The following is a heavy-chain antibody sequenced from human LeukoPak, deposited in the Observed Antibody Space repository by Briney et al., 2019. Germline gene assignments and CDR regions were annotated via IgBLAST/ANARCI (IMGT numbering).Heavy chain of an antibody. Sequence: ASVKVSCKASGYTFTSYGISWVRQAPGRGLEWMGWISAYNGNTNYAQKLQGRVTMTTDTSTSTAYMELRSLRSDDTAVYYCARAQLPYYYYGMDVWGQGTTVTVSS. CDR2: ISAYNGNT. V-gene: IGHV1-18*01. J-gene: IGHJ6*02. CDR1: GYTFTSYG. D-gene: IGHD2-2*01. CDR3: ARAQLPYYYYGMDV.